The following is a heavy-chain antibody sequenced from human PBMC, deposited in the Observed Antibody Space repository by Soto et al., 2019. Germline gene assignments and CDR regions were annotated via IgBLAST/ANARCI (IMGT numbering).Heavy chain of an antibody. CDR2: INSDGSYT. J-gene: IGHJ6*02. D-gene: IGHD2-2*01. V-gene: IGHV3-74*01. Sequence: EVQLVESGGGLVQPGGSLRLSCAASGLTFSNYWMHWVRQAPGKGLVWVSRINSDGSYTRYADSVKGRFTISRDNAKNTLFLQMNSLRAEDTAVYYCVRDQGYCVSTSCYYFYGMDVWGQGTTVTVSS. CDR3: VRDQGYCVSTSCYYFYGMDV. CDR1: GLTFSNYW.